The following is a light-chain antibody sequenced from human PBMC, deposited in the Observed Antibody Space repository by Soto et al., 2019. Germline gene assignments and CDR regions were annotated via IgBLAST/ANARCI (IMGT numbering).Light chain of an antibody. CDR2: AAS. CDR3: QQTYKCPLT. CDR1: QTIINF. J-gene: IGKJ1*01. Sequence: DIQMTQSPSSLSSSLGDRATITCRASQTIINFLTWYQQKQGQAPKLLISAASRWDSGVPSRFTGSGSGTDFTLTITSLQPEDFATYWCQQTYKCPLTFGQGTEVEIK. V-gene: IGKV1-39*01.